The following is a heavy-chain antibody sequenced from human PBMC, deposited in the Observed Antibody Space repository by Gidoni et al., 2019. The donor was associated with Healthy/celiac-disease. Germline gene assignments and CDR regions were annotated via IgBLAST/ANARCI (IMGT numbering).Heavy chain of an antibody. CDR2: IRSKAYGGTT. D-gene: IGHD3-22*01. CDR3: TRDDLYYYDSLRGMDV. CDR1: GFTFGDYA. Sequence: EMQLVESGGDLVQPGRSLRLSCMISGFTFGDYALSWVRQAPGKGLEWVGFIRSKAYGGTTEYAASVKGRFTISRDDSKSIAYLQMNSLKTEDTAVYYCTRDDLYYYDSLRGMDVWGQGTTVTVSS. V-gene: IGHV3-49*04. J-gene: IGHJ6*02.